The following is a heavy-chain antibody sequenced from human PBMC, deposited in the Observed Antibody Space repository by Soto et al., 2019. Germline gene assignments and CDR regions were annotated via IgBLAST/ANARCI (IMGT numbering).Heavy chain of an antibody. CDR2: IYYSGTT. J-gene: IGHJ4*02. V-gene: IGHV4-61*01. D-gene: IGHD6-19*01. CDR3: AKSLWDTSGWKTDY. Sequence: SETMSLTCPVSGGSLSSGCYYWTWIRQHPGKGLEWIGYIYYSGTTYYNPSLKSRVTISVDPSKNQFSLRLSSVTAADTAVYYCAKSLWDTSGWKTDYWGQGTLVTVSS. CDR1: GGSLSSGCYY.